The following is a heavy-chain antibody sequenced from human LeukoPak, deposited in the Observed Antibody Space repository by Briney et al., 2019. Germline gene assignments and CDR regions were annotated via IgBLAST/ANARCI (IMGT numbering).Heavy chain of an antibody. CDR1: GGSISSSSYY. D-gene: IGHD3-10*01. Sequence: SETLSLTCTVSGGSISSSSYYWGWIRQPPGKGLEWIGSIYYSGSTYYNPSLKSRVTISVDTSKNQFSLKLSSVTAADTAVYYCARHPLSFGELLSPNWFDPWGQGTLVTVSS. CDR2: IYYSGST. V-gene: IGHV4-39*01. CDR3: ARHPLSFGELLSPNWFDP. J-gene: IGHJ5*02.